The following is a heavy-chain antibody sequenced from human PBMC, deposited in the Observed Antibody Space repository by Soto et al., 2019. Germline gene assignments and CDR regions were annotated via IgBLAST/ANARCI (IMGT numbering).Heavy chain of an antibody. CDR2: ISYDGSNK. V-gene: IGHV3-30*18. CDR3: AKEPIPVYYYYGMDV. CDR1: GFTFIRYG. Sequence: QVQLVESGGGVVQPGRSLRLSCAASGFTFIRYGMHWVRQAPGKGLEWVAVISYDGSNKYYADSGKGRFTISRDNSKNTLYLQMNSLRAEDTAVYYCAKEPIPVYYYYGMDVWGQGTTVTVSS. J-gene: IGHJ6*02.